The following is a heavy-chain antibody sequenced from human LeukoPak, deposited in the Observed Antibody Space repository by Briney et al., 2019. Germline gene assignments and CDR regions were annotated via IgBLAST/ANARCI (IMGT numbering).Heavy chain of an antibody. Sequence: ASVKVSCKLSGNTLRELPIQWVRQAGGKGLEWMVGFDPENAEIVYAQKVQGRVTMTEDTSTNTAYMELTSLTSDDTALYYCATRGSDFWSGFDYWGQGTQVTVSS. J-gene: IGHJ4*02. CDR3: ATRGSDFWSGFDY. V-gene: IGHV1-24*01. D-gene: IGHD3-3*01. CDR1: GNTLRELP. CDR2: FDPENAEI.